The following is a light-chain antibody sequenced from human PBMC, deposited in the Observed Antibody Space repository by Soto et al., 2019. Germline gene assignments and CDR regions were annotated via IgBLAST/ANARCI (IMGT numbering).Light chain of an antibody. CDR3: QQRSNWPPSCT. CDR1: QSVSSY. CDR2: DAS. Sequence: EIVLTPSPAPLSLSPGERATISCRASQSVSSYLAWYQQKPGQAPRRLIYDASNRATGIPVRFSGSGSGTDLTLTISSREPEDFAVYFCQQRSNWPPSCTFGQGTKLEIK. V-gene: IGKV3-11*01. J-gene: IGKJ2*02.